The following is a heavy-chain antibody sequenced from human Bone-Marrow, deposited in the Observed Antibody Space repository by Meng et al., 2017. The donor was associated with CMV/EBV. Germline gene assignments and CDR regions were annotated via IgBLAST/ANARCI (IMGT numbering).Heavy chain of an antibody. V-gene: IGHV1-18*01. CDR1: GYTFPSHG. J-gene: IGHJ6*01. CDR3: ARGVSTIILVPEYGLVV. CDR2: ISPKNDNT. D-gene: IGHD2-8*02. Sequence: ASVKVSCKASGYTFPSHGINWVRQAPGQGPEWMGWISPKNDNTNYAQNFQDRVTMTTDTSTSTVFMELRSLRSDDTAVYYCARGVSTIILVPEYGLVVWGQGATVTSFS.